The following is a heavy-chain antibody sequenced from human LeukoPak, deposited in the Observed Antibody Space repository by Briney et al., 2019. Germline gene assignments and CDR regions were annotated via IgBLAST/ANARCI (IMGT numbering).Heavy chain of an antibody. Sequence: ASVKVSCKASGYTFTSYGISWVRQAPGQGLEWKGWISAYNGNTNYAQKLQGRVTMTTDTSTSTAYMELRSLRSDDTAVYYCARVFYDFWSGYRSPFDYWGQGTLVTVSS. V-gene: IGHV1-18*01. CDR2: ISAYNGNT. J-gene: IGHJ4*02. D-gene: IGHD3-3*01. CDR1: GYTFTSYG. CDR3: ARVFYDFWSGYRSPFDY.